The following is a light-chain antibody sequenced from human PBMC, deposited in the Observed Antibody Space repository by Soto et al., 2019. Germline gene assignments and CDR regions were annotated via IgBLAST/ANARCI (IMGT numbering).Light chain of an antibody. Sequence: QSVLTQPPSVSGAPGQRVTISCTGTSSNIGAGFDVHWYQQLPGTAPKRLIYGNTNRPSGVPDRFSDSKSGPSASLAITGLQAEDEADYYCQSYDSSLSGVVFGGGTKVTVL. J-gene: IGLJ3*02. CDR2: GNT. CDR3: QSYDSSLSGVV. V-gene: IGLV1-40*01. CDR1: SSNIGAGFD.